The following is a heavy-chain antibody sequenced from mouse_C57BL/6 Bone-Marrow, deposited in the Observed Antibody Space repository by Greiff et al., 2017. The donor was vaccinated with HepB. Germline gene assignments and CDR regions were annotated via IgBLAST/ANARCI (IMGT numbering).Heavy chain of an antibody. D-gene: IGHD1-1*01. CDR2: ISSGGSYT. CDR3: ARHDTTGS. V-gene: IGHV5-6*01. CDR1: GFTFSSYG. Sequence: EVKVVESGGDLVKPGGSLKLSCAASGFTFSSYGMSWVRQTPDKRLEWVATISSGGSYTYYPDSVKGRFTISRDNAKNTLYLQMSSLKSEDTAMYYCARHDTTGSWGQGTTLTVSS. J-gene: IGHJ2*01.